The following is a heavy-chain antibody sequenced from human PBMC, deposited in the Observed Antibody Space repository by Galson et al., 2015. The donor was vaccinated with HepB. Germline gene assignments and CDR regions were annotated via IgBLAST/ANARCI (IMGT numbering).Heavy chain of an antibody. CDR2: IDWDDDK. J-gene: IGHJ4*02. V-gene: IGHV2-70*11. CDR3: AREGGIAVAGTGRFGDPGGFDY. D-gene: IGHD6-19*01. CDR1: GFSLSTSGMC. Sequence: PALVKPTQTLTLTCTFSGFSLSTSGMCVSWIRQPPGKALEWLARIDWDDDKYYSTSLKTRLTISKDTSKNQVVLTMTNMDPVDTATYYCAREGGIAVAGTGRFGDPGGFDYWGQGTLVTVSS.